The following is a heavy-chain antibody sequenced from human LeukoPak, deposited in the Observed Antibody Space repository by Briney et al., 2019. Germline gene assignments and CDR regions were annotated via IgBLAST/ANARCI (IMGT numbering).Heavy chain of an antibody. CDR2: ISGSGGST. D-gene: IGHD4-17*01. CDR1: GFTFSSYA. CDR3: AKDSPAPWVTTVTTSGGY. V-gene: IGHV3-23*01. J-gene: IGHJ4*02. Sequence: PGGSLRLSCAASGFTFSSYAMSWVRQAPGKGLEWVSAISGSGGSTYYADPVKGRFTISRDNSKNTLYLQMNSLRAEDTAVYYCAKDSPAPWVTTVTTSGGYWGQGTLVTVSS.